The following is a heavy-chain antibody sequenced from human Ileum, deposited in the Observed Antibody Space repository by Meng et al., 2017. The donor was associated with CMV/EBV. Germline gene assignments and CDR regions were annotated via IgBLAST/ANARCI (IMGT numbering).Heavy chain of an antibody. Sequence: VQLQESGPGLVEPSETLALPCTVSGTSITGYYWSWSRQSAAKGLEWIGRIYTSGSTNYNPSLHSRVSMSIDTSKNQFSLKLRSVTAADTAVYYCAREGSAVHWGQGTLVTVSS. CDR2: IYTSGST. CDR1: GTSITGYY. D-gene: IGHD6-13*01. V-gene: IGHV4-4*07. CDR3: AREGSAVH. J-gene: IGHJ4*02.